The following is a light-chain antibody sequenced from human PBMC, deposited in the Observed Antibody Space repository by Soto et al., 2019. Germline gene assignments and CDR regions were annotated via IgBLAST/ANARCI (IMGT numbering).Light chain of an antibody. CDR2: EVS. CDR1: SSDIGGYNF. J-gene: IGLJ1*01. V-gene: IGLV2-23*02. Sequence: QSALTQPASVSGSPGQSITIACTGTSSDIGGYNFVSWYQQHPGKAPKLLIYEVSKRPSGVSNRFSGSKSGNTASLTISGLQAEDEAHYYCSSYAGSSTYVFGRGTKLTVL. CDR3: SSYAGSSTYV.